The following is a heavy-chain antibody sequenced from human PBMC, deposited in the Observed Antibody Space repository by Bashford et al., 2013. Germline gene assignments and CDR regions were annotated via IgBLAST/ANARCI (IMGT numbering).Heavy chain of an antibody. D-gene: IGHD6-13*01. Sequence: SETLSLTCAVSGGSISSSNWWSWVRQPPGKGLEWIGEIYHSGSTNYNPSLKSRVTISVDKSKNQFSLKLSSVTAADTAVYYCARDSGSWYGGYFDYWGQGTLVTVSS. CDR3: ARDSGSWYGGYFDY. V-gene: IGHV4-4*02. J-gene: IGHJ4*02. CDR1: GGSISSSNW. CDR2: IYHSGST.